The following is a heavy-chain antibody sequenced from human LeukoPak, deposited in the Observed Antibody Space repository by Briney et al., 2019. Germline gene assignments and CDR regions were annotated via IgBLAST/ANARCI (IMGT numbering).Heavy chain of an antibody. CDR3: ARGDYYSSGPIDY. J-gene: IGHJ4*02. CDR1: GFTFSSYA. V-gene: IGHV3-30*04. CDR2: ISYGGSNK. D-gene: IGHD3-22*01. Sequence: PGRSLRLSCAASGFTFSSYAMHWVRQAPGKGLEWVAVISYGGSNKYYADAVKGRFTICRDNSKNTLYLQMNSLRAEDTAVYYCARGDYYSSGPIDYWGQGTLVTVSS.